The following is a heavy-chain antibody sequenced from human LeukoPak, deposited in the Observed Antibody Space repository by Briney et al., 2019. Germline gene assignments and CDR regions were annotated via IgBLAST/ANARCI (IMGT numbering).Heavy chain of an antibody. D-gene: IGHD1-26*01. Sequence: ASVKVSCKASGYTFTSYGISWVRQAPGQGLEWMGWISAYNGNTNYAQKLQGRVTMTTDTPTSTAYMELRSLRSDDTAVYYCARDHRSYHYYYYGMDVWGQGTTVTVSS. CDR2: ISAYNGNT. V-gene: IGHV1-18*01. J-gene: IGHJ6*02. CDR1: GYTFTSYG. CDR3: ARDHRSYHYYYYGMDV.